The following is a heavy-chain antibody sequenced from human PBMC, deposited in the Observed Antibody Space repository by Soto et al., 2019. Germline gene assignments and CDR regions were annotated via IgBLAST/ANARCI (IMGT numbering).Heavy chain of an antibody. Sequence: PGGSLRLSCAASGFTFSSYAMSWVRQAPGKGLEWVSAISGSGGSTYYADSVKGRFTISRDNSKNTLYLQMNSLRAEDTAVYYCAKSEGEDYDFWSGYRLPTRQVDYWGQGTLVTVSS. D-gene: IGHD3-3*01. CDR3: AKSEGEDYDFWSGYRLPTRQVDY. V-gene: IGHV3-23*01. J-gene: IGHJ4*02. CDR1: GFTFSSYA. CDR2: ISGSGGST.